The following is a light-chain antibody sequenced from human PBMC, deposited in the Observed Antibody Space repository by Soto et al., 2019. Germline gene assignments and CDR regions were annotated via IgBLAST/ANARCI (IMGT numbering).Light chain of an antibody. CDR3: QQNQDIPPT. J-gene: IGKJ1*01. Sequence: DIQMTQSPSSLSASVGDRVTVTYRASQSIDTYLNWYQQRPGQAPKLLIYVASTLQSGVPSRFSGSGFGSHFTLTISRLQPEDFATYYCQQNQDIPPTFGQGTRVE. CDR2: VAS. V-gene: IGKV1-39*01. CDR1: QSIDTY.